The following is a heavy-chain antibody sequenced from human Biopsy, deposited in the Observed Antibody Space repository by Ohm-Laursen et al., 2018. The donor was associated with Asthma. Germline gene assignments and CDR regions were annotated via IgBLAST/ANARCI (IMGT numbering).Heavy chain of an antibody. J-gene: IGHJ6*02. D-gene: IGHD3-10*01. V-gene: IGHV1-18*01. CDR2: ISVYNGNT. CDR3: ARAVDYSHYYGIDV. Sequence: ASVKVSCKPSGYTFNSAGITWVRQAPGQGLEWMGWISVYNGNTKVAQKLQDRVTMITDTSTSTASMESRSLRSDDTAVYFCARAVDYSHYYGIDVWGQGTTVTVS. CDR1: GYTFNSAG.